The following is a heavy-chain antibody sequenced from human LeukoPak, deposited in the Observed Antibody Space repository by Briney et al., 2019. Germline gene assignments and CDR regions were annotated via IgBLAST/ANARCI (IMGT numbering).Heavy chain of an antibody. J-gene: IGHJ4*02. CDR3: AKATDWLPPGFFDN. Sequence: GRSLRLSCAASGFTFSTYAMTWVRQAPGKGLEWVSIISGGCGNTYFADSVKGRFTISRDNSKNTLFLEMNSLRAEDTAVYYCAKATDWLPPGFFDNWGQGTLVTVSS. CDR2: ISGGCGNT. V-gene: IGHV3-23*01. D-gene: IGHD3/OR15-3a*01. CDR1: GFTFSTYA.